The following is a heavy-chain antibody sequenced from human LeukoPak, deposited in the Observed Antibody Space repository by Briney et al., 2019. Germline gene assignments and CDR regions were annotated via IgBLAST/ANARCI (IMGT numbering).Heavy chain of an antibody. Sequence: GGSLRLSCAASGMTFSNHWMHWVRQAPGKGLVWVSLIKTDGRTTTYADSVKGRFTISRDNSKSTLYLQMNSLRAEDTAIYYCTTGPSYGYEWWGQGTVVTVSS. CDR2: IKTDGRTT. D-gene: IGHD3-16*01. V-gene: IGHV3-74*01. CDR3: TTGPSYGYEW. J-gene: IGHJ4*02. CDR1: GMTFSNHW.